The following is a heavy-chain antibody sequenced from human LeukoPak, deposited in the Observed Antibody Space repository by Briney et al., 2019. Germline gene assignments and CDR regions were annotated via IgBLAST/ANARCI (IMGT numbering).Heavy chain of an antibody. J-gene: IGHJ3*02. Sequence: ASVKVSCKASGGTFSSCAISWVRQAPGQGLEWMGRIIPIFGIANYAQKFQGRVTITADKSTSTAYMELSSLRSEDTAVYYCARDLIGGIVGATDDAFDIWGQGTMVTVSS. CDR1: GGTFSSCA. CDR2: IIPIFGIA. V-gene: IGHV1-69*04. CDR3: ARDLIGGIVGATDDAFDI. D-gene: IGHD1-26*01.